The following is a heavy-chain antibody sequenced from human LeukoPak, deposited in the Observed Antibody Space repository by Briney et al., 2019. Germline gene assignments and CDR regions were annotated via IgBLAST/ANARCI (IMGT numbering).Heavy chain of an antibody. Sequence: SETLSLTCTVSGGSIRSYHWSWIRQPPGKGQEWIAFIHYTGSTNSNPSLKSRVTISVDTSKNQFSLNLSSVTAADTAVYYCARVGGSSSILSAFDIWGQGTMVTVSS. CDR2: IHYTGST. CDR3: ARVGGSSSILSAFDI. D-gene: IGHD6-6*01. V-gene: IGHV4-59*01. CDR1: GGSIRSYH. J-gene: IGHJ3*02.